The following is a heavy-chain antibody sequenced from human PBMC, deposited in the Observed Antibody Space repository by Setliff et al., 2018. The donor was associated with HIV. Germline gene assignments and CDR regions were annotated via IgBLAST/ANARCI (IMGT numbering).Heavy chain of an antibody. Sequence: PSETLSLTCIVSGGSIDNYYWNWVRQPPGKGQEWIGNMCHNENGVTTNQNPSLKSRIVMYLERTKNEFSLRLFFATTADTAVYYCARDRGSGWYGYFQQWGQGSQVTVSS. D-gene: IGHD6-19*01. J-gene: IGHJ1*01. CDR1: GGSIDNYY. V-gene: IGHV4-59*01. CDR3: ARDRGSGWYGYFQQ. CDR2: MCHNENGVTT.